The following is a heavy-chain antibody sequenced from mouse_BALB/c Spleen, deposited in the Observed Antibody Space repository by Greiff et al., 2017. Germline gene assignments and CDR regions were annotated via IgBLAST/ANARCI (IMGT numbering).Heavy chain of an antibody. CDR2: INPSTGYT. CDR1: GYTFTSYW. J-gene: IGHJ4*01. V-gene: IGHV1-7*01. D-gene: IGHD1-1*01. Sequence: QVQLQQSGAELAKPGASVKMSCKASGYTFTSYWMHWVKQRPGQGLEWIGYINPSTGYTEYNQKFKDKATLTADKSSSTAYMQLSSLPSEDSAVYYCARGGNYYGSSPLYAMDYWGQGTSVTVSS. CDR3: ARGGNYYGSSPLYAMDY.